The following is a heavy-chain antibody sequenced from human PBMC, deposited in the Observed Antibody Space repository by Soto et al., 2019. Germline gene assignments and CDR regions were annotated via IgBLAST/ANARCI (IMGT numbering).Heavy chain of an antibody. CDR2: IYSRGGT. CDR3: ARAGTYYFGP. J-gene: IGHJ4*02. V-gene: IGHV4-4*07. CDR1: GASITNFY. Sequence: PSETLSLTCPVSGASITNFYWSWIRQSARRGLEWLGRIYSRGGTGYNPSLKSRVTSAIDTSRNQDSLTQKPGTAAATAVYYCARAGTYYFGPGGQGIRVTVSS. D-gene: IGHD3-10*01.